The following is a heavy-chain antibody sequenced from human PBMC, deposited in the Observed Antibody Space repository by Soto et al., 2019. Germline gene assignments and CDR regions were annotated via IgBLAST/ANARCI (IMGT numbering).Heavy chain of an antibody. Sequence: ASVKVSCTASGYTFTSYGISWVRQAPGQGLEWMGWISAYNGNTNYAQKLQGRVTMTTDTSTSTAYMELRSLRSDDTAVYYCARDPPDYYDSSPYPDYWGQGTLVTVSS. CDR3: ARDPPDYYDSSPYPDY. J-gene: IGHJ4*02. CDR1: GYTFTSYG. V-gene: IGHV1-18*01. D-gene: IGHD3-22*01. CDR2: ISAYNGNT.